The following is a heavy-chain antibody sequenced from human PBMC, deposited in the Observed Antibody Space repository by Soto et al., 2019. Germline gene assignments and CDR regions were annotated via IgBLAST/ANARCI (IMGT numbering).Heavy chain of an antibody. V-gene: IGHV1-2*02. CDR3: ASHLQYYDFWSGYMDV. CDR2: INPNSGGT. Sequence: ASVKVSCKASGYTFTGYYMHWVRQAPGQGLEWMGWINPNSGGTNYAQKFQGRVTMTRDTSISTAYMELSRLRSDDTAVYYCASHLQYYDFWSGYMDVWGQGTTVTLSS. D-gene: IGHD3-3*01. J-gene: IGHJ6*02. CDR1: GYTFTGYY.